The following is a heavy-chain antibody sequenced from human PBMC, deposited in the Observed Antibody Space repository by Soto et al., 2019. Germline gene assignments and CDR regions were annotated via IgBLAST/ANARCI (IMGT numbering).Heavy chain of an antibody. J-gene: IGHJ4*02. CDR3: ARARGLEGIDY. CDR1: GGSFSGYY. CDR2: INHSGST. D-gene: IGHD1-1*01. V-gene: IGHV4-34*01. Sequence: QVQLQQWGAGLLKPSETLSLTCAVYGGSFSGYYWSWIRQPPGKGLEWIGEINHSGSTNYNPSLKSRVTISVDTSKNQFSLKLSSVTAADPAVYYCARARGLEGIDYWGQGTLVTVSS.